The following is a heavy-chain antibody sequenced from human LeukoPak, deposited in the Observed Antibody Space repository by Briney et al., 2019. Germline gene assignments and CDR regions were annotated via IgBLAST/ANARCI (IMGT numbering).Heavy chain of an antibody. V-gene: IGHV1-69*02. CDR2: IIPILGIA. Sequence: SVKVSFKPSGGTFISYTISWVRQAPGQGLEGMGRIIPILGIANYAQKFQGRVTITADKSTSTAYKELSSLRSEDTAVYYWANGYGLGSSYFHYWGQGTLVTVSS. D-gene: IGHD3-10*01. J-gene: IGHJ4*02. CDR1: GGTFISYT. CDR3: ANGYGLGSSYFHY.